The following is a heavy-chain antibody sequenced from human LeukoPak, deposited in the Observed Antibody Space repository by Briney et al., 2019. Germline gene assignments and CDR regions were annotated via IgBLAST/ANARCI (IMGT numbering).Heavy chain of an antibody. CDR3: AKDSSASYASGSYSFDY. V-gene: IGHV3-23*01. D-gene: IGHD3-10*01. CDR2: ISGSGGST. J-gene: IGHJ4*02. CDR1: GFTFSGYA. Sequence: QPGGSLRLSCAASGFTFSGYAVSWVRQAPGKGLEWVSAISGSGGSTYYAESVKGRFTISRDNSKNTLHLQMNSLRAEDTAVYYCAKDSSASYASGSYSFDYWGQGTLVTVSS.